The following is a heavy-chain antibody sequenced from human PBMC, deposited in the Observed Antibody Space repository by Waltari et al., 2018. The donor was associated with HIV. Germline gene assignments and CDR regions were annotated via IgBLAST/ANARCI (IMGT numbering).Heavy chain of an antibody. J-gene: IGHJ4*02. CDR2: INHSGST. CDR1: GGSFSGYY. D-gene: IGHD6-13*01. V-gene: IGHV4-34*01. Sequence: QVQLQQWGAGLLKPSETLSLTCAVYGGSFSGYYWSWIRQPPGKGLEWIGEINHSGSTNYNPSLKSRVTISVDTSKNQFSLKLSSVTAADTAVYYCARLPGIAAAGPYWGQGTLVTVSS. CDR3: ARLPGIAAAGPY.